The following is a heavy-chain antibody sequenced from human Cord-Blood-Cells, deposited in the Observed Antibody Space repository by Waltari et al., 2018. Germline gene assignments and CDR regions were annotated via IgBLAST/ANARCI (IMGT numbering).Heavy chain of an antibody. CDR1: GGALSSSS. CDR3: ARAVVPAAFDY. D-gene: IGHD2-2*01. Sequence: QVQLQEWGPGLVKPSDTLSLTCTVSGGALSSSSWCWIRQPPGKGLEWIGYIYYSGSTNYNPSLKSRVTISVDTSKNQFSLKLSSVTAADTAVYYCARAVVPAAFDYWGQGTLVTVSS. CDR2: IYYSGST. J-gene: IGHJ4*02. V-gene: IGHV4-59*07.